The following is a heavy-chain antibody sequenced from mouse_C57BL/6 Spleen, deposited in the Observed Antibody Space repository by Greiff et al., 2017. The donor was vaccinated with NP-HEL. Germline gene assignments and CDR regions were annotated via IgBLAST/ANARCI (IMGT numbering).Heavy chain of an antibody. CDR3: ARTIYYYGSSGDFDV. V-gene: IGHV1-78*01. J-gene: IGHJ1*03. Sequence: VQLQQSDAELVKPGASVKISCKVSGYTFTDHTIHWMKQRPEQGLEWIGYIYPRDGSTKYNEKLKGKATLTADKSSSTAYMQLNSLTSEDSAVYFCARTIYYYGSSGDFDVWGTGTTVTVSS. CDR2: IYPRDGST. CDR1: GYTFTDHT. D-gene: IGHD1-1*01.